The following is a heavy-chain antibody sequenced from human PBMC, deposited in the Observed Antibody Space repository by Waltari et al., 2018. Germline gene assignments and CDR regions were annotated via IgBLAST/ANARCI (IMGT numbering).Heavy chain of an antibody. CDR2: ISRDESKT. Sequence: EEKVVDSGGGLVQPGESLHLCCAACVFPFGNYRRHWVRPPPRRGRVWVSGISRDESKTSYADAVKGRFTISRDNAKKTLYLQMKRLRVEDTAVYYCARVAQRTYRSPVPGRDYYYGMDVWGQGTTVTVSS. CDR3: ARVAQRTYRSPVPGRDYYYGMDV. V-gene: IGHV3-74*01. D-gene: IGHD1-1*01. CDR1: VFPFGNYR. J-gene: IGHJ6*02.